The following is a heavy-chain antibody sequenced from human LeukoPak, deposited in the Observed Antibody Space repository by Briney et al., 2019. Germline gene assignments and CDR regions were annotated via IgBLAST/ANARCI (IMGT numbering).Heavy chain of an antibody. CDR1: GFTFSSYA. CDR3: AKSDYYDSSEGDY. Sequence: GGSLRLSCAASGFTFSSYAMSWVRQAPGKGLEWVSAISGSGGSTYYADSVEGRFTISRDNSKNTLYLQMNSLRAEDTAVYYCAKSDYYDSSEGDYWGQGTLVTVSS. V-gene: IGHV3-23*01. CDR2: ISGSGGST. J-gene: IGHJ4*02. D-gene: IGHD3-22*01.